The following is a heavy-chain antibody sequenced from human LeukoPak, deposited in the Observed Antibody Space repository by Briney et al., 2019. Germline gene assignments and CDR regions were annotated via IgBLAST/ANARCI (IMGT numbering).Heavy chain of an antibody. CDR1: GFTVSSNY. J-gene: IGHJ3*02. Sequence: GSLRLSCAASGFTVSSNYMSWVRQAPGKGLEWVSVIYSGGSTYYADSVKGRFTISRDNAKNSLYLQMNSLRAEDTAVYYCASAGPLSVVVTATDAFDIWGQGTMVTVSS. CDR2: IYSGGST. CDR3: ASAGPLSVVVTATDAFDI. V-gene: IGHV3-66*01. D-gene: IGHD2-21*02.